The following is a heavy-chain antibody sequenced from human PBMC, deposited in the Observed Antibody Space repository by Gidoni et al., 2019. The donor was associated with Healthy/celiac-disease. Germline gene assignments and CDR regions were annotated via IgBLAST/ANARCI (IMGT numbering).Heavy chain of an antibody. Sequence: QVQLVQSGAEVKKPGSSVKVSCKASGGTFSSYAILWLRQAPGHGLEWMGGIIPVFGTADYAQKFQGRVTITADESTSTAYMELSSLRSEDTAVYYCARAIYGGNSGGGGNYYYYYMDVWGKGTTVTVSS. D-gene: IGHD4-17*01. J-gene: IGHJ6*03. CDR2: IIPVFGTA. CDR1: GGTFSSYA. V-gene: IGHV1-69*01. CDR3: ARAIYGGNSGGGGNYYYYYMDV.